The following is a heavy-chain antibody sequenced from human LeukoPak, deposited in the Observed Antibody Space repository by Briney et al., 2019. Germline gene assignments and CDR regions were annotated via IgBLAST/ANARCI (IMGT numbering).Heavy chain of an antibody. CDR1: GRSFSGSE. J-gene: IGHJ3*02. Sequence: PSETLSLTCTVYGRSFSGSEWSWSRQPPGKGLEWIGAIKDGGSTNYNPSLHSRVTISLDTSTNQFSPMLYSVTAADTAVYYCARGRRYFDILTGYSLYAFDIWGQGTMVTVSS. CDR3: ARGRRYFDILTGYSLYAFDI. V-gene: IGHV4-34*01. D-gene: IGHD3-9*01. CDR2: IKDGGST.